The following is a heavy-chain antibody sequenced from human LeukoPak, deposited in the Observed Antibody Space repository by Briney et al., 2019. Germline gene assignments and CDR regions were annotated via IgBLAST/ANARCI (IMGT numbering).Heavy chain of an antibody. J-gene: IGHJ4*02. D-gene: IGHD1-26*01. CDR2: ISSSGSTI. V-gene: IGHV3-48*03. CDR3: AREVLGGWGANYFDY. Sequence: GGSLRLSCAASGFTFSSYEMNWVRQAPGKGLEWVSYISSSGSTIYYADSVKGRFTISRDNAKNSLYLQMNSLRAEDTAVYYCAREVLGGWGANYFDYWGQGTLVTVSS. CDR1: GFTFSSYE.